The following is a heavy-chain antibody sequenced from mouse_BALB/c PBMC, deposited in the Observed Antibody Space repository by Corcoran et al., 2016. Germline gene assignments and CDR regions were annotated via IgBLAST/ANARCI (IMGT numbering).Heavy chain of an antibody. CDR3: AQNYYGSSWFAY. CDR2: ILPVSGST. CDR1: GYTFSSYW. Sequence: QVQLQQSGAELMKPGASVKISCKATGYTFSSYWIEWVKQRPGHGLEWIGEILPVSGSTNYNEKFKCKATFTADTSSNTAYMQLSSLTSEDSAVYYCAQNYYGSSWFAYWCQGTLVTVSA. D-gene: IGHD1-1*01. J-gene: IGHJ3*01. V-gene: IGHV1-9*01.